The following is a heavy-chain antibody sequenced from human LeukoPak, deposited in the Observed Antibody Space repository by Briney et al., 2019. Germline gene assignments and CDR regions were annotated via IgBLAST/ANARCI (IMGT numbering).Heavy chain of an antibody. D-gene: IGHD5-18*01. CDR2: ISYDGTNK. J-gene: IGHJ4*02. Sequence: GGSLRLSCATSGFTFSSYGMHWVRQVPGKGLEWVAIISYDGTNKDYADSVKGRFTISRDNSKNTMYLQMNSLTAEDTAVYHCASDMGYTYGHGFDHWGQGTLVTVSS. CDR1: GFTFSSYG. CDR3: ASDMGYTYGHGFDH. V-gene: IGHV3-30*03.